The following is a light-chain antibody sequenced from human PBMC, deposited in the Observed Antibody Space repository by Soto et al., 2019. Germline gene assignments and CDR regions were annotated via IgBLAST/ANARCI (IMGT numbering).Light chain of an antibody. CDR1: QGVSSS. CDR3: QQYYNWRPR. Sequence: EVVLTQSPATLSVSPGDTATLSCRASQGVSSSLAWYQQKPGQPPRLLIYGASTRATGVPARFSGSGSGTEFTLTISRLQSEDFAVYYCQQYYNWRPRFGQGMKVEIK. J-gene: IGKJ1*01. CDR2: GAS. V-gene: IGKV3-15*01.